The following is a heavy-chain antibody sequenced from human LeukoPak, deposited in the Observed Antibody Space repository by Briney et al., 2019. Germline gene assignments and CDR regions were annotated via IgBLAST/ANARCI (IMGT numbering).Heavy chain of an antibody. CDR3: ARGGSSSWYGSLDY. CDR1: GFTFSSYW. J-gene: IGHJ4*02. D-gene: IGHD6-13*01. V-gene: IGHV3-74*01. CDR2: INSDGSST. Sequence: GGSLRLSCAASGFTFSSYWMHWVRQAPGKGLVWVSRINSDGSSTSYADSVKGRFTISRDNAKNTLYLQMNSLRAEDTAFYYCARGGSSSWYGSLDYWGQGTLVTVSS.